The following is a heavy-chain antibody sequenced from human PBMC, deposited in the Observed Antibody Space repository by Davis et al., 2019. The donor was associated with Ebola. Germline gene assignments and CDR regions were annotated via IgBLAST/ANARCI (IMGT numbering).Heavy chain of an antibody. Sequence: SVKVSCKASGGTFSSYAISWVRQAPGQGLEWMGGIIPIFGTANYAQKFQGRVTITADESTSTAYMELSSLRSEDTAVYYCARLRYFDWLPTTDYGMDVWGQGTTVTVSS. V-gene: IGHV1-69*13. J-gene: IGHJ6*02. CDR3: ARLRYFDWLPTTDYGMDV. CDR1: GGTFSSYA. D-gene: IGHD3-9*01. CDR2: IIPIFGTA.